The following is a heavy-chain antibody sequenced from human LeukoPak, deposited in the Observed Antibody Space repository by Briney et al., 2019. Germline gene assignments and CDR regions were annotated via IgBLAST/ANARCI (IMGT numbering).Heavy chain of an antibody. J-gene: IGHJ1*01. Sequence: PGGSLRLSCAASGFTFDDYAMHWVRQAPGKGLEWVSGISWNSGSIGYADSVKGRFTISRDNAKNSLYLQVNSLRAEDTALYYCAKDWRRRYSYGYFQHWGQGTLVTVSS. D-gene: IGHD5-18*01. CDR2: ISWNSGSI. V-gene: IGHV3-9*01. CDR1: GFTFDDYA. CDR3: AKDWRRRYSYGYFQH.